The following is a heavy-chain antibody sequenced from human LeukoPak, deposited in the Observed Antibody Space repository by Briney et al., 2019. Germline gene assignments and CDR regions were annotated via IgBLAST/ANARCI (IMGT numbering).Heavy chain of an antibody. CDR3: AKEMYSSSSWDWFDP. Sequence: GGSLRLSCAASGFTFSSYGMHWVRQAPGKGLEWVAVISYDGSNKYYADSVEGRFTISRDNSKNTLYLRMNSLRAEDTAVYYCAKEMYSSSSWDWFDPWGQGTLVTVSS. CDR1: GFTFSSYG. V-gene: IGHV3-30*18. CDR2: ISYDGSNK. D-gene: IGHD6-6*01. J-gene: IGHJ5*02.